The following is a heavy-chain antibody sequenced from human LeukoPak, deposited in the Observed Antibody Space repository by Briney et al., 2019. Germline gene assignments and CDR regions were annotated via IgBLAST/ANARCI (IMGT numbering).Heavy chain of an antibody. CDR3: ARVVLWFGEPTYGMDV. J-gene: IGHJ6*02. CDR1: GGSISSSSYY. D-gene: IGHD3-10*01. CDR2: IYYSGST. V-gene: IGHV4-39*07. Sequence: SETLSLTCTVSGGSISSSSYYWGWIRQPPGKGLEWIGSIYYSGSTYYNPSLKSRVTISVDTSKNQFSLKLSSVTAADTAVYYCARVVLWFGEPTYGMDVWGQGTTVTVSS.